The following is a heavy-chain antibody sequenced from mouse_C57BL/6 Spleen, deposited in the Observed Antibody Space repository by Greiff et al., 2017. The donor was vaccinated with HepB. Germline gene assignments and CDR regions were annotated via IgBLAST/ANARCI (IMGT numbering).Heavy chain of an antibody. Sequence: QVQLQQSGPELVKPGASVKISCKASGYAFSSSWMNWVKQRPGKGLEWIGRIYPGDGDTNYNGKFKGKATLTADKSSSTAYMQLSSLTSEDSAVYFCARSLYEGYQGYFDYWGQVTTLTVSS. J-gene: IGHJ2*01. CDR1: GYAFSSSW. CDR3: ARSLYEGYQGYFDY. V-gene: IGHV1-82*01. D-gene: IGHD2-3*01. CDR2: IYPGDGDT.